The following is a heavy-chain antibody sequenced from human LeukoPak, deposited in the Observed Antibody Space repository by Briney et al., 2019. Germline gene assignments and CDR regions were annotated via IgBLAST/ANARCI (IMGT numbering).Heavy chain of an antibody. D-gene: IGHD6-13*01. CDR3: ARAMYSSSSPDP. CDR2: INPNSGGT. Sequence: APVKVSCKASGYTFTGYYMHWVRQAPGQGLEWMGWINPNSGGTNYAQKFQGRVTMTRDTSISTAYMELSRLRSDDTAVYYCARAMYSSSSPDPWGQGTLVTVSS. J-gene: IGHJ5*02. CDR1: GYTFTGYY. V-gene: IGHV1-2*02.